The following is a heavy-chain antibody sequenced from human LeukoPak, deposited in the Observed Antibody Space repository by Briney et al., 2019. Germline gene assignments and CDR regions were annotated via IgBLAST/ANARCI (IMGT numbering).Heavy chain of an antibody. J-gene: IGHJ4*02. V-gene: IGHV3-23*01. CDR2: ITGSGSGDST. CDR1: GFTFSSYA. CDR3: AKKEAVAGKGFDY. D-gene: IGHD6-19*01. Sequence: GGSLRLSCAASGFTFSSYATSWVRQAPGKGLEWVSIITGSGSGDSTYYADSVKGRFTISRDNSKNTLYLQMNSLRAEDTAVYYCAKKEAVAGKGFDYWGQGTLVTVSS.